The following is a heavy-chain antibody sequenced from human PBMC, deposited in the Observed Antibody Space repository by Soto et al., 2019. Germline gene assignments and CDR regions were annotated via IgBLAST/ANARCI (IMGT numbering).Heavy chain of an antibody. V-gene: IGHV4-31*03. J-gene: IGHJ6*02. CDR3: FREPGRTHNNSYGMEL. Sequence: SETLSLTCTVSGGSVSSGPYYWTWIRQHPGKGLEWIGNIFYTRSANYNPSLKTRLSMSVDTSKNQFSLKLTSLTAADTAIYYCFREPGRTHNNSYGMELWGPGTTVTASS. D-gene: IGHD1-20*01. CDR1: GGSVSSGPYY. CDR2: IFYTRSA.